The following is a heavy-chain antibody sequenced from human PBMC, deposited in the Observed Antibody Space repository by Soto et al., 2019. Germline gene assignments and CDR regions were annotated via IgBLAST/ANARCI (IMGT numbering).Heavy chain of an antibody. V-gene: IGHV4-34*01. CDR1: GGSFSGYY. Sequence: LSLTCAVYGGSFSGYYWSWIRQPPGKGLEWIGEINHSGSTNYNPSLKSRVTISVDTSKNQFSLKLSPVTAADTAVYYCARGWVYGMDVWGQGTTVTVSS. J-gene: IGHJ6*02. D-gene: IGHD7-27*01. CDR2: INHSGST. CDR3: ARGWVYGMDV.